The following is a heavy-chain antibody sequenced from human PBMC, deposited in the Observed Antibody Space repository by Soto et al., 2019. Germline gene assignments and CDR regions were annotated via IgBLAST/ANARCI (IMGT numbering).Heavy chain of an antibody. D-gene: IGHD3-10*01. Sequence: ASVKVSCKASGYTFTSYYMHWVRQAPGQGLEWMGIINPSGGSTSYAQKFQGRVTMTRDTSTSTVYMELSSLGSEDTAVYYCARGLRITMPTRTNWFDPWGQGTLVTVSS. CDR1: GYTFTSYY. V-gene: IGHV1-46*01. J-gene: IGHJ5*02. CDR2: INPSGGST. CDR3: ARGLRITMPTRTNWFDP.